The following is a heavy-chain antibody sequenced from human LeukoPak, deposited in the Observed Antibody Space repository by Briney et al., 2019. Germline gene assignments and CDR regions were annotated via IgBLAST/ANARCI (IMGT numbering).Heavy chain of an antibody. J-gene: IGHJ4*02. CDR2: ISGSGGRT. CDR3: AKAGGYYGSGSYAFDY. D-gene: IGHD3-10*01. CDR1: GFTFSSYA. V-gene: IGHV3-23*01. Sequence: GGSLRLSCAASGFTFSSYAMSWVRQAPGKGLEWVSNISGSGGRTYYADSVKGRFTISRDDSKNTLYLQMNSLRAEDTAVYYCAKAGGYYGSGSYAFDYWGQGTLVTVSS.